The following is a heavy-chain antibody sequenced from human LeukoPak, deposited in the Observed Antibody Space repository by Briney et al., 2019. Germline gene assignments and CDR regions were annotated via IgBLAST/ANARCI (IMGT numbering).Heavy chain of an antibody. CDR2: ISYSGNT. CDR1: GGSISRGSYY. D-gene: IGHD6-6*01. Sequence: SETLSLTCTVSGGSISRGSYYWGWIRQPPGKGLQWIGSISYSGNTYSNPSLASRVTMSVDTSKNQFSLKLSSVTAADTAVYYCARVEYSSSSYAFDIWGQGTMVTVSS. V-gene: IGHV4-39*07. J-gene: IGHJ3*02. CDR3: ARVEYSSSSYAFDI.